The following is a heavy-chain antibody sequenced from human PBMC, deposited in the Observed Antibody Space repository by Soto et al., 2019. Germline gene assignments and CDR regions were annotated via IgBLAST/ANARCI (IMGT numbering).Heavy chain of an antibody. CDR3: VKSLKAPKDVYAI. CDR1: GFIFSSYA. V-gene: IGHV3-23*01. Sequence: PGGSLRLSCEASGFIFSSYAMSWARQAPGKGLEWVSIISGSGDSTYYADSVKGRCTISRDNSKNTLYLQMNSLRAEDTAVYYCVKSLKAPKDVYAISGQGTMDIGSS. CDR2: ISGSGDST. J-gene: IGHJ3*02.